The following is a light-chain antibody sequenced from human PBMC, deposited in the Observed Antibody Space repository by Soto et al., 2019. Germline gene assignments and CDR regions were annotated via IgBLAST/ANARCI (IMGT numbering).Light chain of an antibody. J-gene: IGKJ4*01. CDR2: GAS. Sequence: EIVLTQSPGTLSLSPGERATLSCRASQSVRSSHLAWYQQKPGQAPRLLIYGASSRTTGIPDRFSGSGSGTDLTLNISRLEPEDFAVYHCQQYSSSPLTFGGGTKVDIK. CDR1: QSVRSSH. CDR3: QQYSSSPLT. V-gene: IGKV3-20*01.